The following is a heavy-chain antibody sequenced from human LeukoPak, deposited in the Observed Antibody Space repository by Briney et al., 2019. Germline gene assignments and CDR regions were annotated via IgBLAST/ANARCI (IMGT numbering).Heavy chain of an antibody. J-gene: IGHJ4*02. Sequence: SETLSLTCTVSGGSLSSSSYYWGWIRQPPGKGLEWIGSIYSGGSTYYNPSLKSRVTISVDTSNNQFSLKLNSVTAADTALYHCARHLIVVVPAATDYYFDYWGQGTLVTVSS. CDR1: GGSLSSSSYY. CDR3: ARHLIVVVPAATDYYFDY. D-gene: IGHD2-2*01. V-gene: IGHV4-39*01. CDR2: IYSGGST.